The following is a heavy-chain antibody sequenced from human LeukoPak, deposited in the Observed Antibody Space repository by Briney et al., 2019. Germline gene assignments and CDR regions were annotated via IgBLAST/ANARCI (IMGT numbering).Heavy chain of an antibody. V-gene: IGHV3-7*01. D-gene: IGHD2-21*01. CDR2: IDQDGSEK. CDR3: ASVARGAFDI. Sequence: GGSLRLSCAASGFTFSSYWMSWVRQAPGKGLEWVANIDQDGSEKYYVDSVKGRFTISRDNSKNSLYLQMNSLRAEDTAVYYCASVARGAFDIWGQGTMVTVSS. CDR1: GFTFSSYW. J-gene: IGHJ3*02.